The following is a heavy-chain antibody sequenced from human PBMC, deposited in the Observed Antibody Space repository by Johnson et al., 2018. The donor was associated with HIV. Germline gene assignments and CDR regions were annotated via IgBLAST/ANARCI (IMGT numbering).Heavy chain of an antibody. D-gene: IGHD1-26*01. J-gene: IGHJ3*02. CDR3: ARGERFGGTQEAFDI. CDR1: GFTVSRYY. CDR2: ISRSGSTI. V-gene: IGHV3-11*04. Sequence: QVQLVESGGGLVKPGGSLRLSCAASGFTVSRYYMSWIRQAPGKGLEWVSYISRSGSTIYYADSVKGRFTISRDNAKNSLYLQMNSLRAGDTAVYYCARGERFGGTQEAFDIWGQGTMVTVSS.